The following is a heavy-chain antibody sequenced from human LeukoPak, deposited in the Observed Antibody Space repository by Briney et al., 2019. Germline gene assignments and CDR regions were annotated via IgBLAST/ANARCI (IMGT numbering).Heavy chain of an antibody. CDR2: VSYSGTYT. J-gene: IGHJ5*02. V-gene: IGHV3-21*01. Sequence: GGSLRLSCEASGFLFSDYTMNWVRQAPGKGLEWVSSVSYSGTYTFYAGSVTGRFTISRDNAKNSLYLEMDNLRVDDSALYYCVRDLRFIGGSDWFDPWGQGTQVIVSS. CDR3: VRDLRFIGGSDWFDP. CDR1: GFLFSDYT. D-gene: IGHD3-3*01.